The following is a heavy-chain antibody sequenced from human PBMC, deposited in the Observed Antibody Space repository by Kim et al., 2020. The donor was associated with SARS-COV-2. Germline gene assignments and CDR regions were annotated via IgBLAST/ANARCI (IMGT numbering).Heavy chain of an antibody. V-gene: IGHV4-31*03. J-gene: IGHJ4*01. CDR1: GDSINSDVYY. Sequence: SETLSLTCTVSGDSINSDVYYWSWLRQHPGRGLEWIGNRFSSGFTNYNPSLRGRATVSIDTSKNQLSLKLASLTAADTAVYYCASLPRGDVFGYFDNWG. CDR3: ASLPRGDVFGYFDN. CDR2: RFSSGFT. D-gene: IGHD3-16*01.